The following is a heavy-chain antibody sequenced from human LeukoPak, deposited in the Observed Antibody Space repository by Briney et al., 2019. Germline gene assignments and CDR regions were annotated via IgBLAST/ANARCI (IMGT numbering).Heavy chain of an antibody. CDR1: GGTFSSYA. D-gene: IGHD3-22*01. V-gene: IGHV1-69*13. J-gene: IGHJ1*01. CDR3: ARGYYDSSDFEYFQH. CDR2: IIPIFGTA. Sequence: SVKVSCKASGGTFSSYAISWVRQAPGRGLEWMGGIIPIFGTANYAQKFQGRVTITADESTSTVYMELSRLRSDDTAVFFCARGYYDSSDFEYFQHWGQGTLVTVSS.